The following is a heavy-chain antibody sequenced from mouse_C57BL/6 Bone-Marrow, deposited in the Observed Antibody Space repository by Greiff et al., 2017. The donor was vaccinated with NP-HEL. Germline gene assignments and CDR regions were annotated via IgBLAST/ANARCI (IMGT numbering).Heavy chain of an antibody. CDR3: TTYYYGSMRYFDV. J-gene: IGHJ1*03. V-gene: IGHV14-4*01. Sequence: VQLQQSGAELVRPGASVKLSCTASGFNIKDDYMHWVKQRPEQGLEWIGWIDPENGDTEYASKFQGKATITAATSSNTAYLQLSSLTSEDTAVYYCTTYYYGSMRYFDVWGTGTTVTVSS. CDR1: GFNIKDDY. D-gene: IGHD1-1*01. CDR2: IDPENGDT.